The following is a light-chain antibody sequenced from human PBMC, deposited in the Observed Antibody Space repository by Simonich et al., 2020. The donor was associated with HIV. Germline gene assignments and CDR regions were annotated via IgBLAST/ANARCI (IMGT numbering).Light chain of an antibody. J-gene: IGLJ3*02. CDR3: LLSYTGAWV. V-gene: IGLV7-46*01. CDR2: DTS. CDR1: TGAVTSGHF. Sequence: QAVVTQEPSLTVSPGGTLTLTCGSSTGAVTSGHFPYWFQQKAGQAPRTLNYDTSKKHSRPPARFSGSLLGGKAALTLSGAQPEDEAEYYCLLSYTGAWVFGGGTKLTVL.